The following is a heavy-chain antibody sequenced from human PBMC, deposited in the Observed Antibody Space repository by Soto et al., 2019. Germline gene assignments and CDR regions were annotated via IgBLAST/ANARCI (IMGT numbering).Heavy chain of an antibody. CDR3: ATVGGSSWYGGHFDY. D-gene: IGHD6-13*01. Sequence: GGSLRLSCAASGFTFSSYAMHWVRQAPGKGLEYVSAISSNGGSTYYANSVKGRFTISRDNSKNTLYLQMGSLRAEDMAVYYCATVGGSSWYGGHFDYWGQGTLVTVSS. V-gene: IGHV3-64*01. J-gene: IGHJ4*02. CDR2: ISSNGGST. CDR1: GFTFSSYA.